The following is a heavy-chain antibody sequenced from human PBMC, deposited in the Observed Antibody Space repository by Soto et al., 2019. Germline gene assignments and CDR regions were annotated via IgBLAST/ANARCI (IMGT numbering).Heavy chain of an antibody. CDR3: AKDRDYPRDQFHY. CDR1: GFTFTYYA. CDR2: ISANGQGI. Sequence: VGSLRLSCTASGFTFTYYAFSWVRQAPGKGLEWVSAISANGQGIYYADSVRGRFTISRDNSKNTVFLHMDSLRAEDTAVYYCAKDRDYPRDQFHYWGQGALVTVSS. J-gene: IGHJ4*02. D-gene: IGHD2-2*01. V-gene: IGHV3-23*01.